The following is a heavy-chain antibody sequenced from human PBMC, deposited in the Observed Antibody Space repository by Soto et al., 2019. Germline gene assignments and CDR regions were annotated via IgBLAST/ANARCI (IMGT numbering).Heavy chain of an antibody. CDR2: IFYSGST. CDR1: GGSISSGCYY. D-gene: IGHD3-10*01. Sequence: QVQLQESGPKLVKPSQTLSLTCTVSGGSISSGCYYWRWIRQHPGKGLEWIGYIFYSGSTYYNPSLKSRVTISVDTSKNQFSLKLSSVTAADTAVYYCATYGSGSYKPTTFDYWGQGTLVTVSS. J-gene: IGHJ4*02. V-gene: IGHV4-31*03. CDR3: ATYGSGSYKPTTFDY.